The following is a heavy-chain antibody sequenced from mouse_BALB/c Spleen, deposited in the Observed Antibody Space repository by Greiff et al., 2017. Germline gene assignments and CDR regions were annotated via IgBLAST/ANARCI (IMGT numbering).Heavy chain of an antibody. D-gene: IGHD1-2*01. CDR2: IWGDGST. CDR3: ARDFITTALYYAMDY. V-gene: IGHV2-6-7*01. J-gene: IGHJ4*01. Sequence: VKLVESGPGLVAPSQSLSITCTVSGFSLTGYGVNWVRQPPGKGLEWLGMIWGDGSTDYNSALKSRLSISKDNSKSQVFLKMNSLQTDDTARYYCARDFITTALYYAMDYWGQGTSVTVSS. CDR1: GFSLTGYG.